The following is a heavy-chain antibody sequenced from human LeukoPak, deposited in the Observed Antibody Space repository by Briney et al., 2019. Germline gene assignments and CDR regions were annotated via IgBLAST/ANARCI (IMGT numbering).Heavy chain of an antibody. CDR3: ARTYYDFWSGYFGGMDV. Sequence: PGGSLRLSCAASGFTVSSNYMSWVRQAPVKGLEWVSVIYSGGSTYYADSVKGRFTISRDNSKNTLYLQMNSLRAEDTAVYYCARTYYDFWSGYFGGMDVWGQGTTVTVSS. CDR1: GFTVSSNY. D-gene: IGHD3-3*01. CDR2: IYSGGST. J-gene: IGHJ6*02. V-gene: IGHV3-66*01.